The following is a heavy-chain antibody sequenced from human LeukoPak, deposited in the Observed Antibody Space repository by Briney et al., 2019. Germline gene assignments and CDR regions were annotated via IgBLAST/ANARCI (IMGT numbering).Heavy chain of an antibody. CDR2: IYHSGST. D-gene: IGHD3-10*01. Sequence: SETLSLTCTVSGNSISSGYYWGWIRQPPGKGLEWIGSIYHSGSTYYNPSLKSRVTISVDTSKNQFSLELTSVTAADTAVYYCARDTMIRARSGGDYWGQGALVTVSS. CDR3: ARDTMIRARSGGDY. J-gene: IGHJ4*02. CDR1: GNSISSGYY. V-gene: IGHV4-38-2*02.